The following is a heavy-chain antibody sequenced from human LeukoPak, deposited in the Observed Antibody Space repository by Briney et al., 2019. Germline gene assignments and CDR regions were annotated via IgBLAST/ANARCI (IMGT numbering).Heavy chain of an antibody. CDR3: ARYWSWAFDY. V-gene: IGHV3-48*03. CDR2: ISGSGRTT. J-gene: IGHJ4*02. CDR1: GLTFTNFK. D-gene: IGHD1-26*01. Sequence: PGGSLRLSCAVSGLTFTNFKMNWVRQAPGKGLEWVSYISGSGRTTFYADSVKGRFTISRDNAKNSLYLQMSSLRVEDTAVYYCARYWSWAFDYWGQGTLVTVSS.